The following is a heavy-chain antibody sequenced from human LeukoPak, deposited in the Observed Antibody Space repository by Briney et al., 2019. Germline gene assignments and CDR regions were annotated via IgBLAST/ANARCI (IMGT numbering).Heavy chain of an antibody. J-gene: IGHJ6*02. D-gene: IGHD2-2*01. CDR1: GYTFTSYY. CDR2: INPSGGST. V-gene: IGHV1-46*01. CDR3: ARSGYCSSTSCYDRDYYYYGMDV. Sequence: GASVKVSCKASGYTFTSYYMRWVRQAPGQGLEWMGIINPSGGSTSYAQKFQGRVTMTRDTSTSTVYMELSSLRSEDTAVYYCARSGYCSSTSCYDRDYYYYGMDVWGQGTTVTVSS.